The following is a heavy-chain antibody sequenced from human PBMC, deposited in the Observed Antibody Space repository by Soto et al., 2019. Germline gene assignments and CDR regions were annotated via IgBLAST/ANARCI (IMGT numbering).Heavy chain of an antibody. D-gene: IGHD3-22*01. V-gene: IGHV3-30-3*01. CDR1: GFTFSSYA. J-gene: IGHJ6*02. CDR3: ARDRGYYDSSGYYGMDV. CDR2: ISYDGSNK. Sequence: PGGSLRLSCAASGFTFSSYAMHWVRQAPGKGLEWVAVISYDGSNKYYADSVKGRFTISRDNSKNTLYPQMNSLRAEDTAVYYCARDRGYYDSSGYYGMDVWGQGTTVTVSS.